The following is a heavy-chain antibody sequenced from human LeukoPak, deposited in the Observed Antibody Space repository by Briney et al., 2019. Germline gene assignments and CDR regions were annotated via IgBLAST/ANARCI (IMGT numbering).Heavy chain of an antibody. CDR1: GGSISSYY. V-gene: IGHV4-59*01. J-gene: IGHJ1*01. D-gene: IGHD6-13*01. CDR3: ARDSKNSSSWYHFQH. Sequence: SETLSLTCTVSGGSISSYYWSWVRQTPGKGLEWIGYIYYSGSTNYKPSLNSRVTISVDTSKNQFSLKLSSVTAADTAVYYCARDSKNSSSWYHFQHWGQGTLVTVSS. CDR2: IYYSGST.